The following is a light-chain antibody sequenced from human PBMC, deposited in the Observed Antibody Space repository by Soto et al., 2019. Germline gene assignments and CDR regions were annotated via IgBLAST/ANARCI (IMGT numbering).Light chain of an antibody. CDR1: SSDVGDYNY. CDR3: SSYTSSGALGV. V-gene: IGLV2-14*01. CDR2: DVT. Sequence: QSVLTQPASVSGSPGQSITISCTGTSSDVGDYNYVSWYQQHPGKAPKVMIYDVTYRPSGVSNRFSGSKSGNTASLTISGLQAEDEADYYCSSYTSSGALGVFGGGTKLTV. J-gene: IGLJ2*01.